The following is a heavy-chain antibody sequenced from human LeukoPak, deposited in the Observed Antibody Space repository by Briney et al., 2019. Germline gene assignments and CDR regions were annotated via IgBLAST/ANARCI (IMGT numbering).Heavy chain of an antibody. Sequence: PGGSLRLSCAASGFTFSSYAMSWVRQAPGKGLEWVSAISGSGGSTYYADSVKGRFTTSRDNSKNTLYLQMNSLRAEDTAVYYCAKVYSSGWYDGDAFDIWGQGTMVTVSS. V-gene: IGHV3-23*01. CDR2: ISGSGGST. CDR1: GFTFSSYA. CDR3: AKVYSSGWYDGDAFDI. D-gene: IGHD6-19*01. J-gene: IGHJ3*02.